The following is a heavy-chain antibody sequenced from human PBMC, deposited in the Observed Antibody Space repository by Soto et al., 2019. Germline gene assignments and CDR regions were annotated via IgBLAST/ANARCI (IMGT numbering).Heavy chain of an antibody. J-gene: IGHJ4*02. Sequence: SETLSLTCTVSGGSISSYYWSWIRQPPGKALEWIGYIYYSGSTNYNPSLKSRVTISVDTSNNQFSLKLSSVTAADTAVYYCARGLVGYFDYWGQGTLVTVSS. CDR3: ARGLVGYFDY. CDR2: IYYSGST. V-gene: IGHV4-59*01. CDR1: GGSISSYY. D-gene: IGHD1-26*01.